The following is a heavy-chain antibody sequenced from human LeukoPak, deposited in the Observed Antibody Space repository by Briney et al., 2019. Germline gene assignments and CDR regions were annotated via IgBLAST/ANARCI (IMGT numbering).Heavy chain of an antibody. D-gene: IGHD2-8*01. CDR2: ISTYNGNT. Sequence: VASVKVSCKASGYTFTNYGITWVRQAPGRGLQCMGGISTYNGNTHYAQRFQVRVTMTTDTSTSTVYMELRSLRPDDTAVYYCARDEAGFGTTPLDYWGQGTLVTVSS. J-gene: IGHJ4*02. V-gene: IGHV1-18*01. CDR3: ARDEAGFGTTPLDY. CDR1: GYTFTNYG.